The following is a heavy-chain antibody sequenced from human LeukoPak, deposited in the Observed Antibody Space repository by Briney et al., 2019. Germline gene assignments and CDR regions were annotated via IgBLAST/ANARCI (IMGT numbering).Heavy chain of an antibody. V-gene: IGHV3-7*01. J-gene: IGHJ4*02. Sequence: GGSLRLSCAASGFTFYSYWMTWVRQAPGKGLEWVANIKHEGSEKYYVDSVKGRFTISRDNAKNSLYLQMNSLRAEDTAVYYCARDYYDKDNDYWGQGTLVTVSS. CDR2: IKHEGSEK. CDR3: ARDYYDKDNDY. D-gene: IGHD3-22*01. CDR1: GFTFYSYW.